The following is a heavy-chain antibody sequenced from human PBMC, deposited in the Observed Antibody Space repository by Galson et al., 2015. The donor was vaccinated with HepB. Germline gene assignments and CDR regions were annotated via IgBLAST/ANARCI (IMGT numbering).Heavy chain of an antibody. CDR1: GFTFSSYA. V-gene: IGHV3-23*01. CDR3: AKDLGITVAGDLDY. J-gene: IGHJ4*02. Sequence: SLRLSCAASGFTFSSYAMTWVRQAPGKGLEWVSGISGSGGSTYYADSVKGRFTISRDNSKNTLSLQMNSLRAEDTAVYYCAKDLGITVAGDLDYWGQGTVVTVSS. CDR2: ISGSGGST. D-gene: IGHD6-19*01.